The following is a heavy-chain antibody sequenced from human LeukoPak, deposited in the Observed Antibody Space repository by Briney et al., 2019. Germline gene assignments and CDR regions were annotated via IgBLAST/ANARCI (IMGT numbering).Heavy chain of an antibody. V-gene: IGHV3-23*01. CDR2: ISGSGGST. Sequence: GGSLRLSCAASGFTFSTYSMSWVRQAPGKGLEWVSAISGSGGSTYYADSVKGRFTISRDNSKNTLYLQMNSLRAEDTAVYYCASPSSGSYADFDYWGQGTLVTVSS. CDR1: GFTFSTYS. J-gene: IGHJ4*02. CDR3: ASPSSGSYADFDY. D-gene: IGHD3-10*01.